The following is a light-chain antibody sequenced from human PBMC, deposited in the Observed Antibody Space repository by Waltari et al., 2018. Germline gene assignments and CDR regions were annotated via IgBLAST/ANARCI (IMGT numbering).Light chain of an antibody. CDR3: QQYNNWPRT. Sequence: EIVMTQSPATLSVPPGERATPSCRASQSVSSNLAWYQPKPGQAPRLLIYGASTRATGIPARFSGSGSGTEFTLTISSLQSEDFAVYYCQQYNNWPRTFGQGTKVEIK. CDR1: QSVSSN. V-gene: IGKV3-15*01. CDR2: GAS. J-gene: IGKJ1*01.